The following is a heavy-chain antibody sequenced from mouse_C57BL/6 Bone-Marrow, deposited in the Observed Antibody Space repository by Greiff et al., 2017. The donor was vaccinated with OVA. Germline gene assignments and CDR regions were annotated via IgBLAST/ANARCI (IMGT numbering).Heavy chain of an antibody. CDR2: IYTGSGST. CDR1: GYTFTSYC. CDR3: ARDYGSSYWYFDV. V-gene: IGHV1-55*01. J-gene: IGHJ1*03. Sequence: VQLQQSGAELVKPGASVKISCKASGYTFTSYCITWVKPRPGQGLEWIGDIYTGSGSTNYNEKFKSKATLTVYTSTSTAYMQLSSLTSEDSAVYYCARDYGSSYWYFDVWDTGTTVTVSS. D-gene: IGHD1-1*01.